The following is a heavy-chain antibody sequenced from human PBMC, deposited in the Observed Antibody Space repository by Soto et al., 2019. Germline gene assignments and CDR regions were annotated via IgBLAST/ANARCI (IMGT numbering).Heavy chain of an antibody. CDR3: AKYCSSDVCFDY. D-gene: IGHD2-8*01. J-gene: IGHJ4*02. CDR2: ISGSGDTK. V-gene: IGHV3-48*02. Sequence: VGSLRLSRAASGFTFSSYAMSWVRQAPGKGLEWVSFISGSGDTKYYADSVKGRFTISRDNAKNSLYLQMSSLRDEDTAVYYCAKYCSSDVCFDYWGQGTLVTVSS. CDR1: GFTFSSYA.